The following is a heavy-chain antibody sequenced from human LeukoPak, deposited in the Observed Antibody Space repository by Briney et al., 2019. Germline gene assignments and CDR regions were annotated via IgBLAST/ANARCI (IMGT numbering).Heavy chain of an antibody. CDR3: ARGQGTVTTH. CDR2: INHSGGA. J-gene: IGHJ4*02. V-gene: IGHV4-34*01. Sequence: SETLSLTRAVSGGSFSGYYWTWIRQPPGKGLEWIGEINHSGGANYNPSLKSRVTISLDTSKNQFSLKLSSVTAADTALYYCARGQGTVTTHWGQGTLVTVSS. CDR1: GGSFSGYY. D-gene: IGHD4-17*01.